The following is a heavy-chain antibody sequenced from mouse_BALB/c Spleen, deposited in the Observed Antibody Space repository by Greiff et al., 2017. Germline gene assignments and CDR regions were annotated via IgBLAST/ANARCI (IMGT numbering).Heavy chain of an antibody. CDR3: ARHAGRGSAMDY. Sequence: QVQLQQSGPDLVAPSQSLSITCTVSGFSLTSYGVHWVRQPPGKGLEWLVVIWSDGSTTYNSALKSRLSISKDNSKSQVFLKMNSLQTDDTAMYYCARHAGRGSAMDYWGQGTSVTVSS. CDR1: GFSLTSYG. CDR2: IWSDGST. D-gene: IGHD4-1*01. V-gene: IGHV2-6-2*01. J-gene: IGHJ4*01.